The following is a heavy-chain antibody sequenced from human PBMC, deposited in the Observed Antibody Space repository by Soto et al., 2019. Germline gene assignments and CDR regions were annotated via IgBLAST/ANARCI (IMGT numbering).Heavy chain of an antibody. CDR3: ATNQYCSGGSCYPLGVDY. CDR2: ISYDGSNE. CDR1: GFTFSSYA. D-gene: IGHD2-15*01. J-gene: IGHJ4*02. V-gene: IGHV3-30-3*01. Sequence: QVQLVESGGGVVQPGRSLRLSCAASGFTFSSYAMHWVRQAPSKGLEWVAVISYDGSNEYYADSVKGRFTISRDNSDNTLYLQMNSLRAEDTAVYSCATNQYCSGGSCYPLGVDYWGQGTLVTVSS.